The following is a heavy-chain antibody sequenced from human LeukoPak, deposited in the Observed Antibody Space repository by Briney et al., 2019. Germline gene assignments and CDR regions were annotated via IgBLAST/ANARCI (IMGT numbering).Heavy chain of an antibody. Sequence: AGGSLRLSCAASGFTFSSYATSWVRQAPGKGLEWVSAISGSGGSTYYADSVKGRFTISRDNSKNTLYLRMDSLRAEDTAVYYCAREGFCSGGICSYDNWGQGTLVTVSS. CDR1: GFTFSSYA. J-gene: IGHJ4*02. CDR3: AREGFCSGGICSYDN. CDR2: ISGSGGST. V-gene: IGHV3-23*01. D-gene: IGHD2-15*01.